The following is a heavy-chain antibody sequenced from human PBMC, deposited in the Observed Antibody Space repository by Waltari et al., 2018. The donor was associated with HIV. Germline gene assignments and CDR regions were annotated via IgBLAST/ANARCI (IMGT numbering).Heavy chain of an antibody. CDR1: GFTFSSYS. D-gene: IGHD3-22*01. CDR3: ARDVGYYDSSGPVGY. Sequence: EVQLVESGGGLVQPGGSLRLSCAASGFTFSSYSMNWVRQAPGKGLGWVSYISSSSSTIYYADSLKGRFTISRDNAKNSLYLQMNSLRDEDTAVYYCARDVGYYDSSGPVGYWGQGTLVTVSS. CDR2: ISSSSSTI. V-gene: IGHV3-48*02. J-gene: IGHJ4*02.